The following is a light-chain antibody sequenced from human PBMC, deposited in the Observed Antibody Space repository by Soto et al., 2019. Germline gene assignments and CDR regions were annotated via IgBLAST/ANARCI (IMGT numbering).Light chain of an antibody. CDR3: QQSYSTPYT. CDR1: QSISSL. CDR2: GAS. J-gene: IGKJ2*01. Sequence: DIQMTQSPSPLSASVGDRVTITCRASQSISSLVNWYQQKPGKAPRLLIYGASSLQSGVPLRFRGSGSGTDFTLTISSLQPEDCANYYCQQSYSTPYTFGQGTKLEIK. V-gene: IGKV1-39*01.